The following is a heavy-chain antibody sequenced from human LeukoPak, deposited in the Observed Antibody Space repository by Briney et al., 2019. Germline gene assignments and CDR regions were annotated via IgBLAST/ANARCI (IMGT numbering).Heavy chain of an antibody. Sequence: ETLSLTCDVSGGSISYYYWNWVRQPPGKGLEWVSGITGGGGSPYYADSVKGRFTISRDNSKNTLYLQMNSLRVEDTAVYYCAKPYDSSGSYYYYYYYGMDVWGQGTPVTVSS. CDR3: AKPYDSSGSYYYYYYYGMDV. CDR2: ITGGGGSP. D-gene: IGHD3-10*01. V-gene: IGHV3-23*01. J-gene: IGHJ6*02. CDR1: GGSISYYY.